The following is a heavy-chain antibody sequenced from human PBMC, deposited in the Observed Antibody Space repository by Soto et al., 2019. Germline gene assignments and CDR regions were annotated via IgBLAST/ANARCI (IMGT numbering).Heavy chain of an antibody. CDR2: ISNSGRT. J-gene: IGHJ4*02. Sequence: QVQLQESSPGLVKPSQTLSLTCTVSGGSVRRGNYYWSWIRQFPGKGLEWIGYISNSGRTHYNPSLMSRITILVDTSKNQFFLELRSVTAADTALYYCARADYATGRYYPDYWAQGTLVTVSS. D-gene: IGHD3-10*01. CDR1: GGSVRRGNYY. V-gene: IGHV4-31*03. CDR3: ARADYATGRYYPDY.